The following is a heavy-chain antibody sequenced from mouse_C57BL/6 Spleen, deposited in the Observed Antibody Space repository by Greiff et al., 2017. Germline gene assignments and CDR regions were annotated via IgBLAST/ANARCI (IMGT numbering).Heavy chain of an antibody. V-gene: IGHV5-4*01. J-gene: IGHJ3*01. CDR3: ARDLGLGFAY. CDR2: ISDGGSYT. Sequence: EVHLVESGGGLVKPGGSLKLSCAASGFTFSSYAMSWVRQTPEKRLEWVATISDGGSYTYYPENVKGRFTISRDNAKNNLYLQMSHLKSEDTAMYYCARDLGLGFAYWGQGTLVTVSA. D-gene: IGHD4-1*01. CDR1: GFTFSSYA.